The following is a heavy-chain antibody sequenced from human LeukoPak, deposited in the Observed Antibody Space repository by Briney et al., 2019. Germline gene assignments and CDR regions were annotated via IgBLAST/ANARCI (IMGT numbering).Heavy chain of an antibody. Sequence: ASVKVSCKASGYTFTSYGITWVRQAPGQGLEWMGWISAYNGNTNYAQKLQGRVTMTTDTSTSTAYMELRSLRSDDTAVYYCARDLGGSYPGSFDYWGQGTLVTVSS. V-gene: IGHV1-18*01. CDR3: ARDLGGSYPGSFDY. J-gene: IGHJ4*02. CDR1: GYTFTSYG. D-gene: IGHD1-26*01. CDR2: ISAYNGNT.